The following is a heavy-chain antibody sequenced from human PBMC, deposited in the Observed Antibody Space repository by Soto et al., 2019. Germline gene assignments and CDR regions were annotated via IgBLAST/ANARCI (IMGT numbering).Heavy chain of an antibody. V-gene: IGHV1-69*02. CDR3: ATSYGSGSRAFDY. CDR2: FNPILSMS. CDR1: GGTFSSYT. Sequence: GASVKVSCKASGGTFSSYTISWVRQAPGLGLEWMGRFNPILSMSNSAQKFQGRVTLTADKSTSTAYMVLSSLRSEDTAMYYCATSYGSGSRAFDYWGQGTLVTVS. J-gene: IGHJ4*02. D-gene: IGHD3-10*01.